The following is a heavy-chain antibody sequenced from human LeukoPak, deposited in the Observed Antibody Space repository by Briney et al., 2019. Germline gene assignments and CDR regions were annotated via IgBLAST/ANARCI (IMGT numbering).Heavy chain of an antibody. CDR2: IDPSGGST. CDR3: ARGHAKAYGDLQIDWFDP. CDR1: GYTFTSYY. D-gene: IGHD4-17*01. Sequence: ASVKVSCKASGYTFTSYYMHWVRQAPGQGLEWMGIIDPSGGSTSYAQKFQGRVTMTRDTSITTAYMELSGLRSEDTAVYYCARGHAKAYGDLQIDWFDPWGQGTLVTVSS. J-gene: IGHJ5*02. V-gene: IGHV1-46*01.